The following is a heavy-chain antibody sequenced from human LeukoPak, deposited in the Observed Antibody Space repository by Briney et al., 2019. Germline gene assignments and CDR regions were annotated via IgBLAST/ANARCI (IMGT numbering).Heavy chain of an antibody. J-gene: IGHJ4*02. V-gene: IGHV4-34*01. CDR2: INHSGST. Sequence: PSETLSLTCAVYGGSFSGYYWSWIRQPPGKGLEWIGEINHSGSTNYNPSLKSRVTLSVDTSKNQSSLKLSSVTAADTAVYYCARGQVGATRAYYFDYWGQGTLVTVSS. CDR3: ARGQVGATRAYYFDY. CDR1: GGSFSGYY. D-gene: IGHD1-26*01.